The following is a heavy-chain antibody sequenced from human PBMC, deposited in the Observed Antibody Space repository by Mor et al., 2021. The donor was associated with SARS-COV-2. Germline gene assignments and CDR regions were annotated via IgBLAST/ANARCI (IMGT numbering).Heavy chain of an antibody. D-gene: IGHD3-16*01. CDR2: ITWDSVIT. CDR3: VRMGAATGYFDS. Sequence: VSSITWDSVITSSLESVKGRFSVSRDNRKNLLYLQMHSLSTEDTALYYCVRMGAATGYFDSWGQGTLVTVSS. V-gene: IGHV3-43*01. J-gene: IGHJ4*02.